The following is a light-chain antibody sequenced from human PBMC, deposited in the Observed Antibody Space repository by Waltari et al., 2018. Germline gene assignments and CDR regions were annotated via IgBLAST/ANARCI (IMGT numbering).Light chain of an antibody. V-gene: IGLV2-14*01. J-gene: IGLJ1*01. CDR3: SSYTTSSAPGV. CDR1: DSDVGACDF. CDR2: EVS. Sequence: QSALTQPASVSGSPGQSITISCSGTDSDVGACDFLSWYQQHPGKAPHLIIYEVSNRPSGISNRFSASKSGNTASLTISGLQAEDEADYYCSSYTTSSAPGVFGTGTRVTVL.